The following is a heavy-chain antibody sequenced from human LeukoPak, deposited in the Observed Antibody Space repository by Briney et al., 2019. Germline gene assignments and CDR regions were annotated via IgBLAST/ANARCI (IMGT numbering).Heavy chain of an antibody. CDR3: AKVIMSYCSSASCYSFDY. J-gene: IGHJ4*02. D-gene: IGHD2-2*01. CDR2: ISVSGDTT. CDR1: GFTFSTYA. Sequence: GGSLRLSCAASGFTFSTYAMSWVRQAPGKGLEWVSGISVSGDTTYYVDSVKGRLTVSRDDSKNTLSLQMNSLRAEDTATYYCAKVIMSYCSSASCYSFDYWGQGTLVTVSS. V-gene: IGHV3-23*01.